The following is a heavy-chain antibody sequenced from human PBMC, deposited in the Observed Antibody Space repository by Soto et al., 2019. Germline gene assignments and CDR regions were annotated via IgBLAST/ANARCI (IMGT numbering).Heavy chain of an antibody. CDR2: ISSSSSNI. V-gene: IGHV3-48*02. Sequence: GGSLRLSCAASGFTFSSYSMNWVRQAPGKGLEWVSYISSSSSNIYYADSVKGRFTISRDNAKNSLYLQMNSLRDEDTAVYYCARDRYSGSYDAFDIWGQGTMVTVSS. J-gene: IGHJ3*02. CDR1: GFTFSSYS. D-gene: IGHD1-26*01. CDR3: ARDRYSGSYDAFDI.